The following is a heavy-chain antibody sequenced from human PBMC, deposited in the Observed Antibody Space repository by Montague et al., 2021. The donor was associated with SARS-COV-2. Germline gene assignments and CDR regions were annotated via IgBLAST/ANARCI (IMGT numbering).Heavy chain of an antibody. D-gene: IGHD2-15*01. Sequence: SETLSLTCTVSGDSIRNSDYSWGWVRQPPGKGLEGIGNIYNGGTTFYNPSLKTRVTIFVDTSKNQLSLKLSSVTAADTAVYYCATRTRYPQNDFGFWGQGTLVTVAS. CDR1: GDSIRNSDYS. CDR2: IYNGGTT. J-gene: IGHJ4*02. V-gene: IGHV4-39*01. CDR3: ATRTRYPQNDFGF.